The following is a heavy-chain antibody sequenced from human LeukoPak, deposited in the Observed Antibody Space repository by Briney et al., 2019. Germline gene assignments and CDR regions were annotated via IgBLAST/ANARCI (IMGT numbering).Heavy chain of an antibody. V-gene: IGHV3-43*01. Sequence: GGSLRLSCAASGFTFDDYTMHWVRQAPGKGLEWVSLISWDGGSTYYADSVKGRFTISRDNSKNSLYLQMNSLRTEDTALYYCAKGPRMVNYYYYGMDVWGQGTTVTVSS. CDR1: GFTFDDYT. CDR3: AKGPRMVNYYYYGMDV. CDR2: ISWDGGST. J-gene: IGHJ6*02. D-gene: IGHD3-10*01.